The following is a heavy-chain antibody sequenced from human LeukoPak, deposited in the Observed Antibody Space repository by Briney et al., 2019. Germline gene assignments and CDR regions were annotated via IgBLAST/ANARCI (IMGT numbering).Heavy chain of an antibody. CDR3: ARQTVLRYFDWLFPPSGGPIDY. V-gene: IGHV4-4*02. CDR1: GGSISSSNW. Sequence: SETLSLTCAVSGGSISSSNWWSWIRQPPGKGLEWIGEINHSGSTNYNPSLKSRVTISVDTSKNQFSLKLSSVTAADTAVYYCARQTVLRYFDWLFPPSGGPIDYWGQGTLVTVSS. J-gene: IGHJ4*02. D-gene: IGHD3-9*01. CDR2: INHSGST.